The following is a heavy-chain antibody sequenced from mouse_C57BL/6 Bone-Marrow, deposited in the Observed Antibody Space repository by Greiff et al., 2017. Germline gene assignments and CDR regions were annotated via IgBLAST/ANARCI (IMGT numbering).Heavy chain of an antibody. CDR3: ARNFAY. CDR2: IWSGGST. V-gene: IGHV2-2*01. CDR1: GFSLPSYG. Sequence: VMLVESGPGLVQPSQSLSITCTVSGFSLPSYGVHWVRQSPGKGLEWLGVIWSGGSTDYNAAFISRLSISKDNSKSQVFFKMNSLQADDTAIYYCARNFAYWGQGTLVTVSA. J-gene: IGHJ3*01.